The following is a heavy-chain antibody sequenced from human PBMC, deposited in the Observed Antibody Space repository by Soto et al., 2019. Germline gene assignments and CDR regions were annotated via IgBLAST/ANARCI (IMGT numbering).Heavy chain of an antibody. V-gene: IGHV1-58*01. CDR2: IVVGSGNT. CDR3: AAEPPRYDYSMAV. J-gene: IGHJ6*02. CDR1: GFTVTSFA. Sequence: QMHLVQSGPEVRKPGTSVKVSCKASGFTVTSFAVQWVRQARGQRLEWIGWIVVGSGNTRSSQSFQERVTITSDMSTSTVYMELSSLRSEDTAVYYCAAEPPRYDYSMAVWGQGTTVTVSS.